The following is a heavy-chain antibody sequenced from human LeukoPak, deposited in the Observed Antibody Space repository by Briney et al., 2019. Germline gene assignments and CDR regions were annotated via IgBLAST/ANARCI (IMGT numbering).Heavy chain of an antibody. Sequence: PSETLSLTCTVSGGSISSYYWSWIRQPPGKGLEWIGYIYTSGSTNYNPPLKSRVTISVDTSKNQFSLKLSSVTAADTAVYYCAGSAARRGWFDPWGQGTLVTVSS. CDR2: IYTSGST. J-gene: IGHJ5*02. D-gene: IGHD6-6*01. CDR3: AGSAARRGWFDP. CDR1: GGSISSYY. V-gene: IGHV4-4*09.